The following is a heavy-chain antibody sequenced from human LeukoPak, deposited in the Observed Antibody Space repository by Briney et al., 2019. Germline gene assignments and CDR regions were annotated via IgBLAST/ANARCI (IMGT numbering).Heavy chain of an antibody. CDR1: GGSFSGYY. D-gene: IGHD6-19*01. CDR2: INHSGST. J-gene: IGHJ4*02. Sequence: PSETLSPTCAVYGGSFSGYYWSWIRQPPGKGLEWIGEINHSGSTNYNPSLKSRVTISVDTSKNQFSLKLSSVTAADTAVYYCARPYSSGLKYYFDYWGQGTLVTVSS. CDR3: ARPYSSGLKYYFDY. V-gene: IGHV4-34*01.